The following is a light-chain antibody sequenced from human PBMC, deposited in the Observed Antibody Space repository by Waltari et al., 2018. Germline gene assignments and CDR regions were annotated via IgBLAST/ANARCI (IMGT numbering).Light chain of an antibody. V-gene: IGLV2-18*02. CDR2: KVT. CDR1: SSAVGYSKL. CDR3: SSYTTSNTFV. Sequence: QSALTQPPSVSGSPGPSVPIPCTGTSSAVGYSKLFSWYNQSPGTAPKVVIYKVTYRPSGVPDRFSASRSGNTASLPISGLQAEDEADYYCSSYTTSNTFVFGGGTKLTVL. J-gene: IGLJ3*02.